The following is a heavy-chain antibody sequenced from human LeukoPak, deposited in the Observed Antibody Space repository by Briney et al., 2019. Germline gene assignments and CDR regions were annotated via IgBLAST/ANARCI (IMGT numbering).Heavy chain of an antibody. CDR3: ARDGGLDC. CDR1: GYTLTDYY. J-gene: IGHJ4*02. CDR2: INPNDGGT. Sequence: ASVKASCKASGYTLTDYYIHWLRQAPGQGPEWVGWINPNDGGTKYAQKFQGRVSMTRDTSINTAYMELTRLTSDDTAVYYCARDGGLDCWGQGTQLTVSS. V-gene: IGHV1-2*02. D-gene: IGHD3-16*01.